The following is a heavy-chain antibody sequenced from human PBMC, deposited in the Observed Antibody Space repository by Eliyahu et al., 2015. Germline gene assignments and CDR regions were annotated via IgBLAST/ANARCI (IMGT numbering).Heavy chain of an antibody. CDR3: ALQARRVGATRGPNYYFDY. V-gene: IGHV2-70*15. Sequence: QVTLRESGPALVKPTQTLTLTCTFXGFSLSTSGMCGSWIRQPPGKALEWLARIDWDDDKYYSTSLKTRLTISKDTSKNQVVLTMTNMDPVDTATYYCALQARRVGATRGPNYYFDYWGQGTLVTVSS. CDR1: GFSLSTSGMC. CDR2: IDWDDDK. D-gene: IGHD1-26*01. J-gene: IGHJ4*02.